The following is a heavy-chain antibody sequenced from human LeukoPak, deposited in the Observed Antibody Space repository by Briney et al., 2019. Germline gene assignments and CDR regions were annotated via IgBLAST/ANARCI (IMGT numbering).Heavy chain of an antibody. CDR2: ISYDGSNK. CDR3: ALAWSGYYLAF. CDR1: GFTFSSYA. Sequence: GGSLRLSCAASGFTFSSYAMHWVRQAPGKGLEWVAVISYDGSNKYYADSVKGRFTISRDNSKNTLYLQMNSLRAEDTAVYYCALAWSGYYLAFWGQGTLVTVSS. V-gene: IGHV3-30-3*01. J-gene: IGHJ4*02. D-gene: IGHD3-3*01.